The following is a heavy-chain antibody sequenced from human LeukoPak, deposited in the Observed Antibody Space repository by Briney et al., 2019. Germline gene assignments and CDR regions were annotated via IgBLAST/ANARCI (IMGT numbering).Heavy chain of an antibody. Sequence: GESLKISCKGSGYSFKSFWIGWVRQRPGKGPEWMGIIYPGDSDTRYSPSFQGQVTISVDKSTSTAYLQWSSLKASDTAMYYCARRLRGYYDSTGYYRLDPWGQGTLVTVSS. V-gene: IGHV5-51*01. CDR1: GYSFKSFW. CDR2: IYPGDSDT. CDR3: ARRLRGYYDSTGYYRLDP. J-gene: IGHJ5*02. D-gene: IGHD3-22*01.